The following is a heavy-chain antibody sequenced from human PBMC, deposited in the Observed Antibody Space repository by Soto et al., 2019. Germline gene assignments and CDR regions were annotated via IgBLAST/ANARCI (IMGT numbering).Heavy chain of an antibody. V-gene: IGHV1-18*01. CDR2: ITAYNGNT. D-gene: IGHD2-2*01. CDR3: ARGRYCSRTNCYVDIMDV. J-gene: IGHJ6*02. CDR1: CFTLLRHC. Sequence: GASGKVPCQAPCFTLLRHCINLVCQAPRQRVEWMGWITAYNGNTNYAQKFQGRVTMTTDTSTNTVHMELRSLRSDDTAVYYCARGRYCSRTNCYVDIMDVWGQGTTVTVSS.